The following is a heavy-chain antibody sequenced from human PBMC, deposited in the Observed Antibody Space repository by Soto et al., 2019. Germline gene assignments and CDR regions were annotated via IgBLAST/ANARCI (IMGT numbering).Heavy chain of an antibody. Sequence: PSETLSLTCTVSGGSISSYYWSWIRQPPGKGLEWIGYIYYSGSTNYNPSLKSRVTISVDTSKNQFSLKLSSVTAADTAVYYCGISLKRLTMYPFDPWGQGTLVTVSS. V-gene: IGHV4-59*01. CDR1: GGSISSYY. CDR2: IYYSGST. J-gene: IGHJ5*02. D-gene: IGHD2-2*01. CDR3: GISLKRLTMYPFDP.